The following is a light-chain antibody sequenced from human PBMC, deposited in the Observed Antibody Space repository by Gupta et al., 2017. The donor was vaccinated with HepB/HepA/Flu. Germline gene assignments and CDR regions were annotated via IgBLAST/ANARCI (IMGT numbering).Light chain of an antibody. CDR1: SSNIGADYD. Sequence: QSVLTQPPSVSGAPGQRVTISCTGSSSNIGADYDVQWYQQLPGTAPKLLIHGNSNRPSGVPDRCSGSKSGTSASLAITGLQAEDEADYYCQSYDSSLSGFVVFGGGTKVTVL. CDR3: QSYDSSLSGFVV. CDR2: GNS. V-gene: IGLV1-40*01. J-gene: IGLJ2*01.